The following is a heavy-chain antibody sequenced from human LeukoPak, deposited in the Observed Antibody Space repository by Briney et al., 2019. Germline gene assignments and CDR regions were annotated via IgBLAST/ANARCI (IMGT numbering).Heavy chain of an antibody. Sequence: GGSLRLSCAASGFTVSNYNMNWVRQPPGKGLEWVSYITRSSSTIYYADSVKGRFTISRDNAKNSLHLQMNSLRPEDTAVYYCAREIYGDPTIDYWGQGTLVTVSS. CDR2: ITRSSSTI. J-gene: IGHJ4*02. V-gene: IGHV3-48*01. CDR3: AREIYGDPTIDY. CDR1: GFTVSNYN. D-gene: IGHD4-17*01.